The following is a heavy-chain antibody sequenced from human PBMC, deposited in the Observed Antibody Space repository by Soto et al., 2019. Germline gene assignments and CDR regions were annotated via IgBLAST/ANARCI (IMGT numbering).Heavy chain of an antibody. V-gene: IGHV3-7*03. CDR2: ITPDGSAK. Sequence: PGESLKSSCAASGFTFTNYWMTVFGPAPGKGLEWVANITPDGSAKYYVDSLQGRFTISRDNAKNSVYLQMNSLRVEDTAVYYCARSVDYWGQGTPVTVSS. CDR3: ARSVDY. CDR1: GFTFTNYW. J-gene: IGHJ4*02.